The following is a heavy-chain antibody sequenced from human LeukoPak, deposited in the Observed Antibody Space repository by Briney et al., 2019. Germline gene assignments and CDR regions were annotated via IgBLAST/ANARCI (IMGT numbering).Heavy chain of an antibody. CDR3: ARVSGILTGSDYYGMDV. J-gene: IGHJ6*02. V-gene: IGHV1-3*01. CDR1: GYTFTSYA. Sequence: GASVKVSCKASGYTFTSYAMHWVRQAPGQRLEWMGWINAGNGNTKYSQKFQGRVTITRDTSASTAYMELSSLRSEDTAVYYCARVSGILTGSDYYGMDVWGQGTRVTVSS. D-gene: IGHD3-9*01. CDR2: INAGNGNT.